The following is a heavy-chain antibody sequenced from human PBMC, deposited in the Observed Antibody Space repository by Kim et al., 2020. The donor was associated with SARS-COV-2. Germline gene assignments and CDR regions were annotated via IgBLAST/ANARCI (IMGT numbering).Heavy chain of an antibody. D-gene: IGHD1-26*01. Sequence: GGSLRLSCAASGFTFSNYAMSWVRQAPGMGLEWVSFISDSGGSTYYADSVKGRFTFSRDNSKNTLYLQMNSLRDEDTALYYCAKAHTETIGGIDYWGQGTLVTVSS. CDR1: GFTFSNYA. V-gene: IGHV3-23*01. J-gene: IGHJ4*02. CDR3: AKAHTETIGGIDY. CDR2: ISDSGGST.